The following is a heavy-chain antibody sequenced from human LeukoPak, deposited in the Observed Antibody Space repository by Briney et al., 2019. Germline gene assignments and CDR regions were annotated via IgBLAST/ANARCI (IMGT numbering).Heavy chain of an antibody. J-gene: IGHJ3*02. CDR3: AKEGDYYGSGSYRDGFDI. CDR1: GFTFSSYE. Sequence: GGSLRLSCAASGFTFSSYEMNWVRQAPGKGLEWVSYISSSGSTIYYADSVKGRFTISRDNAKNSLYLQMNSLRAEDTAVYYCAKEGDYYGSGSYRDGFDIWGQGTTVTVSS. V-gene: IGHV3-48*03. D-gene: IGHD3-10*01. CDR2: ISSSGSTI.